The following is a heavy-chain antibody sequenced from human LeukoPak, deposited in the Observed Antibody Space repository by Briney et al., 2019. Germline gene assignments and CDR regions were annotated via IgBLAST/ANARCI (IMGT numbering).Heavy chain of an antibody. CDR3: ARDWSLHYGSGSCYY. Sequence: ASVKVSCKASGYTFTSYYMHWVRQAPGQGLEWMGWINPNSGGTNYAQKFQGRVTMTRDTSISTAYMELSRLRSDDTAVYYCARDWSLHYGSGSCYYWGQGTLVTVSS. J-gene: IGHJ4*02. V-gene: IGHV1-2*02. CDR2: INPNSGGT. CDR1: GYTFTSYY. D-gene: IGHD3-10*01.